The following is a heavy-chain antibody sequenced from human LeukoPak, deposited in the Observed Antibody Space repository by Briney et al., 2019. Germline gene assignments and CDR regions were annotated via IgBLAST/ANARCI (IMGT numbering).Heavy chain of an antibody. V-gene: IGHV4-4*07. CDR1: GGSISSYY. D-gene: IGHD3-22*01. Sequence: SETLSLTCTVSGGSISSYYWSWIRQPAGKGLEWIGRIYTSGSTNYNPSLKSRVTMSVDTSKNQFSLKLSSVTAADTAVYHCARDRDYYDSSGYLGYYYYGMDVWGQGTTVTVSS. CDR2: IYTSGST. CDR3: ARDRDYYDSSGYLGYYYYGMDV. J-gene: IGHJ6*02.